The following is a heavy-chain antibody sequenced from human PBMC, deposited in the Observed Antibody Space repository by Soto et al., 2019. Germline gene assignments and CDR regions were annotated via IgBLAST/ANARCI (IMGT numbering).Heavy chain of an antibody. CDR2: ISGSGGST. D-gene: IGHD5-12*01. V-gene: IGHV3-23*01. Sequence: GGSLRLSCAASGYTFSSYAMSWVRQAPGKGLEWVSAISGSGGSTYYADSAKGRFTISRDNSKNTRYLQMNSLRAEDTAVDNCVKDPGTVATITLGYWGQGTLVTVSS. J-gene: IGHJ4*02. CDR3: VKDPGTVATITLGY. CDR1: GYTFSSYA.